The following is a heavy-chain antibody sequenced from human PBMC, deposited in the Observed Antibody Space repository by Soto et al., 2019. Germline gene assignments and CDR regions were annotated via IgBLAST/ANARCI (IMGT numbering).Heavy chain of an antibody. CDR1: GGTFSSYT. CDR3: ASGMVRDNWFDP. Sequence: QVQLVQSGAEVKKPGSSVKVSCKASGGTFSSYTISWVRQAPGQGLEWMGRIIPILGIANYAQKFQGRVTITADKSTSTAYMELSSLRSEDTAVYYCASGMVRDNWFDPWGQGTLVTVSS. J-gene: IGHJ5*02. CDR2: IIPILGIA. D-gene: IGHD3-10*01. V-gene: IGHV1-69*02.